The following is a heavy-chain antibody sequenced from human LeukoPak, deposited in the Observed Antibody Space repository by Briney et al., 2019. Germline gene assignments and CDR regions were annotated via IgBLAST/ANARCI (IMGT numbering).Heavy chain of an antibody. Sequence: GGSLRLSCAASGFTFGSYWMHWVRQVPGKGLVWVSRINSDGSSTSYADSVKGRFTISRDNAKKTVYLQMNSLRAEDTAVYYCARVRGVDFDYWGQGTLVTVSS. CDR2: INSDGSST. V-gene: IGHV3-74*01. CDR3: ARVRGVDFDY. CDR1: GFTFGSYW. J-gene: IGHJ4*02. D-gene: IGHD3-10*01.